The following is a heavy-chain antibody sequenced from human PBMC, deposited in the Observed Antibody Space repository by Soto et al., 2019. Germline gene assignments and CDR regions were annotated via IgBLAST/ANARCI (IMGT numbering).Heavy chain of an antibody. J-gene: IGHJ4*02. CDR1: RFNFSSYD. CDR2: ISYAGNYK. CDR3: AKDFRGYFDY. V-gene: IGHV3-30*18. Sequence: PGGSLRLFCAASRFNFSSYDMHWVRQAPGKGLEWVAVISYAGNYKYYADSVKGRFTVSRDNSKNTLYLQMNSLRAEDTAVYYCAKDFRGYFDYWGQGTLVTVSS.